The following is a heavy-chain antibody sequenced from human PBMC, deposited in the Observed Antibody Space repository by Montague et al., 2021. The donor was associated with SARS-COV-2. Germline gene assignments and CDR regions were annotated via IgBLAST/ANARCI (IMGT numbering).Heavy chain of an antibody. CDR2: INHGGIT. CDR3: ARGHQGIAMIVVVMIGAEYYFDY. D-gene: IGHD3-22*01. J-gene: IGHJ4*02. Sequence: SETLSLTCAVYGGSFNDYYWSWVRQPPGKGLEWIGEINHGGITNYSPSLKSRVTISADTSKIQFSLKLKSVTAADTANYYCARGHQGIAMIVVVMIGAEYYFDYWGQGSLVTVSS. CDR1: GGSFNDYY. V-gene: IGHV4-34*01.